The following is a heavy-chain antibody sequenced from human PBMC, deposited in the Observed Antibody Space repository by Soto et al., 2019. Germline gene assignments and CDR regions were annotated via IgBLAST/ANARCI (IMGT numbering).Heavy chain of an antibody. Sequence: QAQLVESGGGVVQPGRSLRLSCAASGFTFSSYGMHWVRQAPGKGLEWVAVISYDGSNKYYADSVKGRFTISRDNSKNTLYLQMNSLRAEDTAVYYCAKDRRGYSGYDRNYYYYGMDVWGQGTTVTVSS. CDR2: ISYDGSNK. CDR1: GFTFSSYG. CDR3: AKDRRGYSGYDRNYYYYGMDV. V-gene: IGHV3-30*18. J-gene: IGHJ6*02. D-gene: IGHD5-12*01.